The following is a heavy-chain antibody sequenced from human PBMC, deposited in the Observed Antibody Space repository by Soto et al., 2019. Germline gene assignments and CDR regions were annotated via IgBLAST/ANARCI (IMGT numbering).Heavy chain of an antibody. Sequence: SGPTLVNPTQTLTLTCTFSGFSLSTSGMRVSWIRQPPGKALEWLARIDWDDDKFYSTSLKTRLTISKDTSKNQVVLTMTNMDPVDTATYYCARTLRNGGRFDYWGQGTLLTLSS. V-gene: IGHV2-70*04. CDR3: ARTLRNGGRFDY. D-gene: IGHD5-12*01. J-gene: IGHJ4*02. CDR2: IDWDDDK. CDR1: GFSLSTSGMR.